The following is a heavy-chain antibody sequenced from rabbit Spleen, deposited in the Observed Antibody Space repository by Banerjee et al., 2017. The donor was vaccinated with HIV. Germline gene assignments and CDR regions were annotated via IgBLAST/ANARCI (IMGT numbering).Heavy chain of an antibody. CDR3: ARDTGSSFSSYGMDL. V-gene: IGHV1S45*01. J-gene: IGHJ6*01. CDR2: INMFTGKS. D-gene: IGHD8-1*01. Sequence: EQLEESGGGLVRPEGSLTLTCKASGVSLNDKDVMCWVRQAPGKGLEWVACINMFTGKSVYASWAKGRFIMSRPSSTTVTLQMTSLTVADTATYFCARDTGSSFSSYGMDLWGPGPWSPS. CDR1: GVSLNDKDV.